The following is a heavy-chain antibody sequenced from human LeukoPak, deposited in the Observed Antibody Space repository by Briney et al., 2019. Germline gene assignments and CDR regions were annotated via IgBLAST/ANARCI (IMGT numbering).Heavy chain of an antibody. CDR3: GRDRSSVVAGIGY. CDR2: ISSSSSYI. V-gene: IGHV3-21*01. J-gene: IGHJ4*02. CDR1: GFTFSTYS. D-gene: IGHD6-19*01. Sequence: GGSLRLSCAASGFTFSTYSMNWVRQAPGKGLEWVSYISSSSSYIYYADSVKGRSTISRDNAKNSLYLQMNSLRAEDTAVYYCGRDRSSVVAGIGYWGQGTLVTVSS.